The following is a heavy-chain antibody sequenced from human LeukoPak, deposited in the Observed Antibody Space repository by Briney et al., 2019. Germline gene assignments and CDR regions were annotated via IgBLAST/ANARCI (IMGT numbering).Heavy chain of an antibody. D-gene: IGHD3-22*01. CDR3: ARDLGQYYDTSDNWFDP. Sequence: GGSLRLSCVASGFTFSNCWMHWVRQAPGKGLEWVSSMSSGSSYIYYADSVKGRFTISRDNAKNTLNLQMNSLRAEDTAVYYCARDLGQYYDTSDNWFDPWGQGTLVTVSS. J-gene: IGHJ5*02. CDR1: GFTFSNCW. V-gene: IGHV3-21*01. CDR2: MSSGSSYI.